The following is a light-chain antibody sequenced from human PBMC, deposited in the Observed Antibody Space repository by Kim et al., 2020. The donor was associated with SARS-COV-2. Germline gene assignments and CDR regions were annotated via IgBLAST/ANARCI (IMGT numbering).Light chain of an antibody. CDR3: QQYGGSPWT. CDR2: GAS. V-gene: IGKV3-20*01. Sequence: SNYLAWYQQKPGQAPRLLIYGASNRATGVPDRFSGSGSGTDFTLTISRLEPEDFAVFYCQQYGGSPWTFGQGTKVDIK. CDR1: SNY. J-gene: IGKJ1*01.